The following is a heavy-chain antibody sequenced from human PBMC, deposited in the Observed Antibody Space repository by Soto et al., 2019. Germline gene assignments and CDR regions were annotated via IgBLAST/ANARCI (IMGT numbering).Heavy chain of an antibody. CDR2: ISYDGSNK. CDR1: GFTFSSYA. J-gene: IGHJ4*02. D-gene: IGHD3-22*01. CDR3: ARSGMIVVELGY. V-gene: IGHV3-30-3*01. Sequence: PGWSLRLSCAASGFTFSSYAMHWVRQAPGKGLEWVAVISYDGSNKYYADSVKGRFTISRDNSKNTLYLQMNSLRAEDTAVYYCARSGMIVVELGYWGQGTLVTVSS.